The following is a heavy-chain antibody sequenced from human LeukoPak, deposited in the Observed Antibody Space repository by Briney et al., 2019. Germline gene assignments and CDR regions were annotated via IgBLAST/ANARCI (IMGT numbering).Heavy chain of an antibody. CDR3: ARAITRYSSGWYVPSYYYYYYMDV. CDR2: IKQDGSEK. J-gene: IGHJ6*03. CDR1: GFTFSSYW. D-gene: IGHD6-19*01. Sequence: PGGSLRLSCAASGFTFSSYWMSWVRQAPGKGLEWVANIKQDGSEKYYVDSVKGRFTISRDNAKNSLYLQMNSLRAEDTAVYYCARAITRYSSGWYVPSYYYYYYMDVWGKGTTVTISS. V-gene: IGHV3-7*01.